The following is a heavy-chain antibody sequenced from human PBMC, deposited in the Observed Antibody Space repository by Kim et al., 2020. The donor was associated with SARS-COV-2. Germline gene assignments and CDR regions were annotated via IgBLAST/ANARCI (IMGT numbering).Heavy chain of an antibody. Sequence: NKYYADSVKGRFTISRDNSKNTLYLQMNSLRAEDTAVYYCRYGDYEFDYWGQGTLVTVSS. D-gene: IGHD4-17*01. CDR3: RYGDYEFDY. V-gene: IGHV3-33*01. J-gene: IGHJ4*02. CDR2: NK.